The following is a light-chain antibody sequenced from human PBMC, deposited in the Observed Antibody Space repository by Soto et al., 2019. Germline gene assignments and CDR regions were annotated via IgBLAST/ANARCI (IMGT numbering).Light chain of an antibody. V-gene: IGKV3-15*01. CDR3: QHYDNWPFT. Sequence: EIVMTQSPATLSVSPGERATLSCRASQSIRTNLAWYRRKPGQAPSLLIYDTSTRATGIPARFSGSGSGTEFTLTISSLHSEDFAIYYCQHYDNWPFTFGQGTKVDIK. CDR2: DTS. J-gene: IGKJ2*01. CDR1: QSIRTN.